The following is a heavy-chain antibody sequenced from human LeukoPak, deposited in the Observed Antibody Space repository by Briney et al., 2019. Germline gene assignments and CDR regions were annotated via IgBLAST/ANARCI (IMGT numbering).Heavy chain of an antibody. V-gene: IGHV3-9*01. CDR1: AFVYQDYA. D-gene: IGHD6-19*01. CDR2: VSGTIVYE. Sequence: SLRLSCAVSAFVYQDYALHWVRQVPGGGLEWVAGVSGTIVYEDYAVSVKGRFTISRDDATKSLSLQMNSLRIDDTALYYCPATSGWYDSYFDYWGQGTLVTDFS. J-gene: IGHJ4*02. CDR3: PATSGWYDSYFDY.